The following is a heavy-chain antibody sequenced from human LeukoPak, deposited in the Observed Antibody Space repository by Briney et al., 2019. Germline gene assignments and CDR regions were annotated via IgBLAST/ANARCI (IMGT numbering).Heavy chain of an antibody. D-gene: IGHD2-15*01. CDR2: ISGSRTST. CDR1: GFTFSSYG. J-gene: IGHJ4*02. V-gene: IGHV3-23*01. CDR3: AKAPVTTCSGAYCYPFDY. Sequence: GGSLRLSCAASGFTFSSYGMSWVRQAPGKGLEWVSAISGSRTSTYYADSVKGRFTISRDNSKNTLYLQMNSLRAGDAAVYYCAKAPVTTCSGAYCYPFDYWSQGTLVTVSS.